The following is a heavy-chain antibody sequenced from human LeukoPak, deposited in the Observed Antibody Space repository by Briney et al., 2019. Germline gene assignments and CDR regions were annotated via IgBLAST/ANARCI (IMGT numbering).Heavy chain of an antibody. D-gene: IGHD2-15*01. CDR1: GGSFSGYY. CDR3: AREGRRVVVAATRGHFDY. V-gene: IGHV4-34*01. J-gene: IGHJ4*02. CDR2: INHSGST. Sequence: SSETLSLTCAVYGGSFSGYYWSWIRQPPGKGLEWIGEINHSGSTNYNPSLKSRVTISVDTSKNQFSLKLSSVTAADTAVYYCAREGRRVVVAATRGHFDYWGQGTLVTVSS.